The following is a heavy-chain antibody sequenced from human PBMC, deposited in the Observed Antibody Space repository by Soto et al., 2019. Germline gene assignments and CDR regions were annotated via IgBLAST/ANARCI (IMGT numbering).Heavy chain of an antibody. D-gene: IGHD2-2*01. V-gene: IGHV1-69*08. CDR1: GYTFSTYT. CDR3: ARGGAVVVPGAVDRHNWFDP. CDR2: VIPRFGTA. J-gene: IGHJ5*02. Sequence: SVKVSCKASGYTFSTYTITWVRQAPGQGLEWMGRVIPRFGTANYAQKFQGRVTITADKSTSTVYMEMSSLRSEDTAVYYCARGGAVVVPGAVDRHNWFDPWGQGTLVTVSS.